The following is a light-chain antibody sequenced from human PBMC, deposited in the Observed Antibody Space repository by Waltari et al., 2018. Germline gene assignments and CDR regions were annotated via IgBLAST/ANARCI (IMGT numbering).Light chain of an antibody. Sequence: QSVLTQPPSVSGAPGQTVTISCAGSSSNIGAGYDVHWYQQLPGAAPKLLVYAYGSRPSGVPDRFYGPKSGTSASLAINGLQPEDEADYYCQSYDSALSAVFGGGTKVTVL. CDR3: QSYDSALSAV. CDR2: AYG. V-gene: IGLV1-40*01. J-gene: IGLJ3*02. CDR1: SSNIGAGYD.